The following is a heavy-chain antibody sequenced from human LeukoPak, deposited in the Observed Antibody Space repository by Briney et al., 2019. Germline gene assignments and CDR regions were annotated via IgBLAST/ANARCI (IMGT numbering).Heavy chain of an antibody. CDR1: GFSFSRYW. D-gene: IGHD1-26*01. CDR3: AKSGFGELLDFLRGNWFDP. V-gene: IGHV3-7*03. Sequence: GGSLRLSCAASGFSFSRYWMSWVRQAPGKGLEWVANIKQDGSEKNYVESVKGRFTISRDNAKNSLYLQMNSLRAEDTALYYCAKSGFGELLDFLRGNWFDPWGQGTLVTVSS. CDR2: IKQDGSEK. J-gene: IGHJ5*02.